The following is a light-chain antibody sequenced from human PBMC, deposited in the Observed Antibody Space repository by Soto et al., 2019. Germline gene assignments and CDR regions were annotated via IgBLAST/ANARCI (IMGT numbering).Light chain of an antibody. CDR1: QTIARS. V-gene: IGKV1-39*01. Sequence: DIQMTQSPSSLSASVGDRVTITCRASQTIARSLNWYQQKPGKATKVLIYSASDLESGVPSRFSGSGSGTDFTLTISTLQPEDFETYYCQQSYTTPRTFGQGTKV. J-gene: IGKJ1*01. CDR2: SAS. CDR3: QQSYTTPRT.